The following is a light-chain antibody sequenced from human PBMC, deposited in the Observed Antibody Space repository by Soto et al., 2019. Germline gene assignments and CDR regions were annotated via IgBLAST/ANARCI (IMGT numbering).Light chain of an antibody. J-gene: IGKJ1*01. CDR1: QSISSW. CDR2: KAS. Sequence: DIQMTQSPSTLSASVGDRVTITFRASQSISSWLAWYQQKPGKAPKLLIYKASSLESGVPSRFSGSGSGTEFTLTISSLKPDDIATYYCQQYNSYLWTFGQGTKVEIK. V-gene: IGKV1-5*03. CDR3: QQYNSYLWT.